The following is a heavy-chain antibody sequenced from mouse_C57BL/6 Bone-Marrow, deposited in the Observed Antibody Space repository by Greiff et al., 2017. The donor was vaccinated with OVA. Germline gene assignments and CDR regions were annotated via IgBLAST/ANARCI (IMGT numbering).Heavy chain of an antibody. CDR3: ARYDGSSYNFDY. D-gene: IGHD1-1*01. Sequence: VQLQQPGAELVKPGASVKLSCKASGYTFTSYWMQWVKQRPGQGLEWLGEIDPSDSSTNYNQKFKGKATLTVDTSSSTAYMQLSSLTSEDSAVYYCARYDGSSYNFDYWGQGTTLTVSS. J-gene: IGHJ2*01. CDR1: GYTFTSYW. V-gene: IGHV1-50*01. CDR2: IDPSDSST.